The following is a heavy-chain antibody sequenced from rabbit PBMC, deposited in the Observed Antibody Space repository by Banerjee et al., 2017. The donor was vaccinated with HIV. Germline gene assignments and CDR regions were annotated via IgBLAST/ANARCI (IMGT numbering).Heavy chain of an antibody. D-gene: IGHD2-1*01. CDR2: IYGGGSGIT. J-gene: IGHJ4*01. CDR1: GFSFSSGYY. V-gene: IGHV1S40*01. Sequence: QSLEESGGDLVKPGASLTLTCTASGFSFSSGYYMCWVRQAPGKGLEWIACIYGGGSGITYYASWAKDRFTISKTSSTTVTLQMTSLTAADTATYFCARRDYDDRYGDLWGPGTLVTVS. CDR3: ARRDYDDRYGDL.